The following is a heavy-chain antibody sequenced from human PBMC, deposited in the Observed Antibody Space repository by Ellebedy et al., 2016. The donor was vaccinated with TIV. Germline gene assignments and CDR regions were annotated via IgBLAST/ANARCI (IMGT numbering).Heavy chain of an antibody. V-gene: IGHV3-7*01. J-gene: IGHJ6*02. Sequence: GESLKISCAASGFTFTNYWMSWVRQAPGKGLEWLANMKQDGSEKYYVDSVKGRFTISRDNAENSLYLQMNSLRAEDTAVYYCARDSTVVMYGMDVWGQGTTVTVSS. CDR3: ARDSTVVMYGMDV. CDR2: MKQDGSEK. CDR1: GFTFTNYW. D-gene: IGHD3-22*01.